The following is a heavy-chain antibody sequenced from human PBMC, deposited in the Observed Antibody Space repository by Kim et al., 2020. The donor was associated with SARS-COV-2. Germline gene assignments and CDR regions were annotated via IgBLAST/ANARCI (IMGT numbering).Heavy chain of an antibody. J-gene: IGHJ4*02. Sequence: GGSLRLSCAASGFTFSSYSMNWVRQAPGKGLEWVSSISSSSSYIYYADSVKGRFTISRDNAKNSLYLQMNSLRAEDTAVYYCARDSFGYYDSSGLGGDYWGQGTLVTVSS. V-gene: IGHV3-21*01. CDR2: ISSSSSYI. CDR1: GFTFSSYS. D-gene: IGHD3-22*01. CDR3: ARDSFGYYDSSGLGGDY.